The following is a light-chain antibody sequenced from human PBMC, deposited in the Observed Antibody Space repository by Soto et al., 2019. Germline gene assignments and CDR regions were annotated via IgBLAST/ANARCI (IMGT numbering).Light chain of an antibody. CDR1: QSVSSN. CDR2: DAS. V-gene: IGKV3-15*01. CDR3: QQYDDWPEK. Sequence: EKVMTQSPATLSVSPGERATLSCRASQSVSSNLAWYQQKPGQAPRLLIYDASTRATGIPARFSGSGSGTEFTLTISSLQSEDLAVYYCQQYDDWPEKFGQGNKVEIK. J-gene: IGKJ1*01.